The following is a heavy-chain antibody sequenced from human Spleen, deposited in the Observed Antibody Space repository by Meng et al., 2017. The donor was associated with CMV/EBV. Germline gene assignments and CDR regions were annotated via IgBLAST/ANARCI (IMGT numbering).Heavy chain of an antibody. J-gene: IGHJ4*02. CDR2: THHSLRT. CDR3: ARDSGGHDWGYF. V-gene: IGHV4-4*02. D-gene: IGHD5-12*01. CDR1: GASVSYNW. Sequence: SCAVSGASVSYNWWTWVRQSPGKGLEWIGETHHSLRTNSNPSLKSRLNISTDTSKNEFSLTLTSVTAADTAIYYCARDSGGHDWGYFWGQGTLVTVSS.